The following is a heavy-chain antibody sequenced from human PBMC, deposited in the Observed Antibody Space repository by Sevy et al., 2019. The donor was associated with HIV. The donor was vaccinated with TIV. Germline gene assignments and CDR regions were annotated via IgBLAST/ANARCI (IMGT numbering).Heavy chain of an antibody. J-gene: IGHJ4*02. V-gene: IGHV1-69*13. Sequence: ASVKVSRKASGGTFSSYAISWVRQAPGQGLEWMGGIIPIFGTANYAQKFQGRVTITADESTSTAYMELSSLGSEDTAVYYCASNFRMVRGVITDYWGQGTLVTVSS. CDR1: GGTFSSYA. CDR3: ASNFRMVRGVITDY. CDR2: IIPIFGTA. D-gene: IGHD3-10*01.